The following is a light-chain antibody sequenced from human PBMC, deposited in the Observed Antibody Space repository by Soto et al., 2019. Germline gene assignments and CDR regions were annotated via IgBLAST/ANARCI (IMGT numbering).Light chain of an antibody. CDR3: AAWDDSLSGPV. Sequence: QLVLTQPPSASGAPGQRVTISCSGSSSNIGIDTVNWYQQLPGTAPKLLIYSHNQRPSGVPDRFSGSKSGTSASLAISGLQSEDEADYYCAAWDDSLSGPVFGGGTKVTVL. V-gene: IGLV1-44*01. CDR2: SHN. J-gene: IGLJ2*01. CDR1: SSNIGIDT.